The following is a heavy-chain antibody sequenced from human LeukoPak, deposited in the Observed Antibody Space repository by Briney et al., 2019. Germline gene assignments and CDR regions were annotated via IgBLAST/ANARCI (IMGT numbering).Heavy chain of an antibody. Sequence: SETLSLTCAVYGGPFIGHYWSWIRQSPGKGLEWIGEIHHSGSTNYNPSLKSRVTISVDTSKNQFSLKLSSVTAADTAVYYCAISLLWSGYYWGQGTLVTVSS. CDR1: GGPFIGHY. D-gene: IGHD3-3*01. J-gene: IGHJ4*02. CDR3: AISLLWSGYY. V-gene: IGHV4-34*01. CDR2: IHHSGST.